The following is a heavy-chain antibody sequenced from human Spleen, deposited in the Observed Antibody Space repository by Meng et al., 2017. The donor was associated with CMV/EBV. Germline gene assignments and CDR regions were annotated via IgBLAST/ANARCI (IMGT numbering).Heavy chain of an antibody. Sequence: ASVKVSCKASGYTFTSYYMHWVRQAPGQGFEWMGIINPSGGSTSYAQKFQGRVTMTRDTSTSTVYMELSSLRSEDTAVYYCARPATQGIIYYYYGMDVWGQGTTVTVSS. CDR2: INPSGGST. D-gene: IGHD2-15*01. CDR1: GYTFTSYY. V-gene: IGHV1-46*01. J-gene: IGHJ6*02. CDR3: ARPATQGIIYYYYGMDV.